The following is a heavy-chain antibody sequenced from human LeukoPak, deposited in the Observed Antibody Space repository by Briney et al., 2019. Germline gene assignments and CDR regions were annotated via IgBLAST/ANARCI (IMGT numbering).Heavy chain of an antibody. Sequence: PGGSLRLSCAASGFNFKTSWMSWVRQAPGKGLECVANIKQDGSEKYYVDSVKGRFTISRDNAKNTLYLQMNSLRAEDTAVFYCARGRNTVAPGGGHDVFDIWGQGTMVTVSS. V-gene: IGHV3-7*01. J-gene: IGHJ3*02. CDR2: IKQDGSEK. CDR1: GFNFKTSW. D-gene: IGHD5-12*01. CDR3: ARGRNTVAPGGGHDVFDI.